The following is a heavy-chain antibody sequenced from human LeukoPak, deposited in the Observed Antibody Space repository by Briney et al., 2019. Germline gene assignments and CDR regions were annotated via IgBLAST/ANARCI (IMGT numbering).Heavy chain of an antibody. D-gene: IGHD5-18*01. CDR3: AKGRTGFSYGYGIDY. V-gene: IGHV3-23*01. CDR1: AFTFSSYA. Sequence: GGSLRLSCAASAFTFSSYAMSWVRQAPGKGLEWVSSISTSDGTTYYVDSVKGRFTISRDNSKNTLYLQMNSLRAEDAAIYYCAKGRTGFSYGYGIDYWGQGTLVTVSS. J-gene: IGHJ4*02. CDR2: ISTSDGTT.